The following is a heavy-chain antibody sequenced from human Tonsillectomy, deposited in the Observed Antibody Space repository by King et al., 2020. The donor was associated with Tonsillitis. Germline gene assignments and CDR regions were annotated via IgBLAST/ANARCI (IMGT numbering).Heavy chain of an antibody. CDR3: AKGDYGDDPTENFYSYCMDV. CDR2: IRYDGSNK. Sequence: VQLVESGGGVVQRGGSLRLSCAASGFTFSSYGMHWVRQAPGKGLEWVAFIRYDGSNKYYADYVKGRFTISRDNSKNTLYLQMNSLRAEDTAVYYCAKGDYGDDPTENFYSYCMDVWGQGATVTVSS. J-gene: IGHJ6*02. CDR1: GFTFSSYG. D-gene: IGHD4-17*01. V-gene: IGHV3-30*02.